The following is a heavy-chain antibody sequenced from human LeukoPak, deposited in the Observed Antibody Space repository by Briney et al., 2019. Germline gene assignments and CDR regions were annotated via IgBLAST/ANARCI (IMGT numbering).Heavy chain of an antibody. V-gene: IGHV4-38-2*02. CDR2: IYHSGST. D-gene: IGHD3-22*01. CDR3: ARAEGDRSSGYFVAPPGEY. CDR1: GCSISSGYY. J-gene: IGHJ4*02. Sequence: SETLSLTCTVSGCSISSGYYWGWIRQPPGKGLEWIGSIYHSGSTYYNPSLKSRVTISVDTSKNQFSLKLNSVTAADTAVYYCARAEGDRSSGYFVAPPGEYWGQGTLVTVSS.